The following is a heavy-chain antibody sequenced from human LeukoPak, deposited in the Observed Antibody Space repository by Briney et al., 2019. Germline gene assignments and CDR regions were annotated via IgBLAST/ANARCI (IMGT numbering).Heavy chain of an antibody. CDR3: APPGADSGLPLDV. J-gene: IGHJ6*04. CDR1: GFTFSSYT. D-gene: IGHD4-17*01. V-gene: IGHV3-21*01. Sequence: GGSLRLSCAVSGFTFSSYTMNWVRQAPGQGLECVSSISSRGTYIYYAESVKGRFTISRDNAKNSVFLDMDSLRAEDTAVYYCAPPGADSGLPLDVWGNGTAVTVSS. CDR2: ISSRGTYI.